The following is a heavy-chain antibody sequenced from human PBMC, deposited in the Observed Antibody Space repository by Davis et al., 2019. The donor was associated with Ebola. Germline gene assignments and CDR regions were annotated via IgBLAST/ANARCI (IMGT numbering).Heavy chain of an antibody. CDR2: INPSGGST. Sequence: ASVKVSCKASGYTFTNYYMHWVRQAPGQGLEWMGIINPSGGSTSYAQKFQGRVTMTRDTSTSTVYMELSSLRSEDTAVYYCAGQIFGSGWRRRGFDYWGQGTLVTVSS. CDR3: AGQIFGSGWRRRGFDY. V-gene: IGHV1-46*01. CDR1: GYTFTNYY. J-gene: IGHJ4*02. D-gene: IGHD6-19*01.